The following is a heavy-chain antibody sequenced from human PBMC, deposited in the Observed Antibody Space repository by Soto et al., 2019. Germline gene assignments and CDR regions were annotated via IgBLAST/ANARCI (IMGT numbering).Heavy chain of an antibody. Sequence: GASVKVSCKASGYTFTSYGISWVRQAPGQGLEWMGWISAYNGNTNYAQKLQGRVTMTTDTSTSTAYMELRSLRSDDTAVYYCARVWFGDPKRGADWFDPWGQGTLVTVSS. J-gene: IGHJ5*02. CDR3: ARVWFGDPKRGADWFDP. V-gene: IGHV1-18*04. CDR2: ISAYNGNT. CDR1: GYTFTSYG. D-gene: IGHD3-10*01.